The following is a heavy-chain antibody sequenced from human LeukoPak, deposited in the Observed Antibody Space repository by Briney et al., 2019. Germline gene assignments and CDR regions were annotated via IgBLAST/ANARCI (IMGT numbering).Heavy chain of an antibody. J-gene: IGHJ4*02. V-gene: IGHV3-23*01. CDR2: ISGSGGST. CDR1: GFTFSSYA. Sequence: PGGSLRLSCAASGFTFSSYAMSWVRQAPGKGLEWVSAISGSGGSTYYADSVKGRFTISRDNSKNTLYLQMNSLRAEDTAVYYCVKDSYGDYGEGYWGQGTLVTVSS. CDR3: VKDSYGDYGEGY. D-gene: IGHD4-17*01.